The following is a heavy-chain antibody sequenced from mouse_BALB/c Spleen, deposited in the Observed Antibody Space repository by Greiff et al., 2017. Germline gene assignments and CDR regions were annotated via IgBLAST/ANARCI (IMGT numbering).Heavy chain of an antibody. V-gene: IGHV1-5*01. Sequence: EVQLQQSGTVLARPGASVKMSCKASGYTFTSYWMHWVKQRPGQGLEWIGAIYPGNSDTSYNQKFKGKAKLTAVTSTSTAYMELSSLTNEDSAVYYCTRGGYGYDEEFAYWGEGTLVTVSA. CDR3: TRGGYGYDEEFAY. CDR2: IYPGNSDT. J-gene: IGHJ3*01. D-gene: IGHD2-2*01. CDR1: GYTFTSYW.